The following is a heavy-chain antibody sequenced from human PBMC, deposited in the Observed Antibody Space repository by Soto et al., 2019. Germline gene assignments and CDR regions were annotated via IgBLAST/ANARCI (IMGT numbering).Heavy chain of an antibody. Sequence: GGSLRLSCAASGFTFSSYAMSWVRQAPGKGLEWVSAISGSGGSTYYADSVKGRFTISRDNSKNTRYLQMNSLRAEDTAVYYCAKSIYTGDYYYGMDVWGQGTTVTVSS. CDR3: AKSIYTGDYYYGMDV. J-gene: IGHJ6*02. CDR1: GFTFSSYA. D-gene: IGHD7-27*01. CDR2: ISGSGGST. V-gene: IGHV3-23*01.